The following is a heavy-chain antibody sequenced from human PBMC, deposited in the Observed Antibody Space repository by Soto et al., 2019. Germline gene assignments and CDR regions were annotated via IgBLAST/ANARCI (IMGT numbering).Heavy chain of an antibody. CDR3: ARWGQLVLEAFDI. CDR2: IDYSGST. V-gene: IGHV4-31*03. D-gene: IGHD6-6*01. Sequence: QVQLQESGPGLVKPSQTLSLTCTVSGGSISSGGYYWSWIRQHPGKGLEWIGYIDYSGSTYYNPSLKSRVTISVDTSKNQCSLKLSSVTAADTAVYYCARWGQLVLEAFDIWGQGTMVTVSS. J-gene: IGHJ3*02. CDR1: GGSISSGGYY.